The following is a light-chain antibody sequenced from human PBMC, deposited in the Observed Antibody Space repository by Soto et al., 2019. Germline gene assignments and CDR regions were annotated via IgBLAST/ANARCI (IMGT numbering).Light chain of an antibody. CDR1: QSVSIN. V-gene: IGKV3-15*01. J-gene: IGKJ2*01. Sequence: EVVMTQSPATLSVSPGERDTLSCRASQSVSINLAWYQQKAGQAPRLLIYGASTRATGIPARFSGSGSGTEFSLTISSLQSEDFAVYYCQQYHDWLMYTFGQGTKLEIK. CDR2: GAS. CDR3: QQYHDWLMYT.